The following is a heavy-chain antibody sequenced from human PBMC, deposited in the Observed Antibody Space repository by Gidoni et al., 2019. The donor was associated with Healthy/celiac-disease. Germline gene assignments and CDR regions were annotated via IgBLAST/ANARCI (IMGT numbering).Heavy chain of an antibody. Sequence: VQLQQWGAGLLKPSETLSLTCAVYGGSFSGYYWSWIRQPPGKGLEWIGEINHSGSTNYNPSLKSRVTISVDTSKNQFSLKLSSVTAADTAVYYCARGGQLLSYNWFDPWGQGTLVTVSS. D-gene: IGHD2-2*01. CDR1: GGSFSGYY. CDR3: ARGGQLLSYNWFDP. J-gene: IGHJ5*02. V-gene: IGHV4-34*01. CDR2: INHSGST.